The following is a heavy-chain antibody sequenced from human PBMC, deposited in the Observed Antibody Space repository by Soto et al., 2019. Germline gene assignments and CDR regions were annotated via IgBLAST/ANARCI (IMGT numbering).Heavy chain of an antibody. CDR2: IVGSSAYT. J-gene: IGHJ4*02. CDR3: ARLRATGWYMGGYLDY. V-gene: IGHV3-11*06. CDR1: GFTFSDYY. D-gene: IGHD6-19*01. Sequence: QVQLVESGGGLVKPGGSLRLSCAASGFTFSDYYMTWIRQAPGKGLEFVSYIVGSSAYTNYAGSVKGRFTISRDNAKNSLYREMSSLRVEDTAVYYCARLRATGWYMGGYLDYWGQGVLVTVSS.